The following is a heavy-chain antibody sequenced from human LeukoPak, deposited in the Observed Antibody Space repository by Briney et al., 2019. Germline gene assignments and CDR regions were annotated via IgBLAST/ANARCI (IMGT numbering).Heavy chain of an antibody. CDR2: IKSKTDGGTT. Sequence: PGGSLRLSCAASGFTFTNAWMSRVRQAPGNGLEWVGRIKSKTDGGTTDYAAPVKGRFTISRDDSKSTLYLQMNSLKTEDTAVYYCTTNLDRILPYFGDSEESGGQGTLVIVSS. D-gene: IGHD3-10*01. CDR1: GFTFTNAW. V-gene: IGHV3-15*01. CDR3: TTNLDRILPYFGDSEES. J-gene: IGHJ4*02.